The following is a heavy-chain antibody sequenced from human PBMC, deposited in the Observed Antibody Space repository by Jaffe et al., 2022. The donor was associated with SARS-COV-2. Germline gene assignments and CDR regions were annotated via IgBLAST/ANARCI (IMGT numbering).Heavy chain of an antibody. Sequence: EVQLVESGGGLVQPGGSLKLSCAASGFTFSGSAMHWVRQASGKGLEWVGRIRSKANSYATAYAASVKGRFTISRDDSKNTAYLQMNSLKTEDTAVYYCTRHGPPPTTVPYYYYYYGMDVWGQGTTVTVSS. J-gene: IGHJ6*02. V-gene: IGHV3-73*01. CDR3: TRHGPPPTTVPYYYYYYGMDV. CDR1: GFTFSGSA. CDR2: IRSKANSYAT. D-gene: IGHD4-4*01.